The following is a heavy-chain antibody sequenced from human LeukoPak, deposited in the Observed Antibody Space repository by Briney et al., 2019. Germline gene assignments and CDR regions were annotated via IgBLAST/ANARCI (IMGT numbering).Heavy chain of an antibody. CDR2: ISKSGDNS. CDR1: GFTFSNFA. Sequence: GGSLRLSCAASGFTFSNFAISWVRQAPGKGLEWVSAISKSGDNSYYADSVKGRFTISRDNSKNTIYLQMNSLRVEDTAVYYCAKLSGWTGWFFDYWGQGTVVTVPS. V-gene: IGHV3-23*01. CDR3: AKLSGWTGWFFDY. J-gene: IGHJ4*02. D-gene: IGHD6-19*01.